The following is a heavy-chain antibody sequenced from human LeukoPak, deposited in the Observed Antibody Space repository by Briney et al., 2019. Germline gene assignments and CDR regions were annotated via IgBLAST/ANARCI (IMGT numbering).Heavy chain of an antibody. J-gene: IGHJ6*02. Sequence: SETLSLTCTVSGVSIISYYWSWIRQSPGRGLEWIGYIYYSGSTNYNPSLKSRVTISADTSKNQFSLKLSSVTAADTAVYYCARVRGGYYYYGMDVWGQGTTVTVSS. V-gene: IGHV4-59*01. CDR1: GVSIISYY. CDR2: IYYSGST. CDR3: ARVRGGYYYYGMDV. D-gene: IGHD3-16*01.